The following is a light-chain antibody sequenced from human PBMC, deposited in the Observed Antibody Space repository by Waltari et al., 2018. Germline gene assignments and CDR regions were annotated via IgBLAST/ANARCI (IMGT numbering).Light chain of an antibody. V-gene: IGKV3-20*01. J-gene: IGKJ1*01. CDR2: GTS. CDR3: QHYVRLPAT. Sequence: EIVLAQSPGTLSLSPGERATLSCRASQSVSRSLAWYQQKPGQAPRLLIYGTSIGATGIPDRFSGSGSGTDFSLTISRLESEDFAVYYCQHYVRLPATFGQGTKVEIK. CDR1: QSVSRS.